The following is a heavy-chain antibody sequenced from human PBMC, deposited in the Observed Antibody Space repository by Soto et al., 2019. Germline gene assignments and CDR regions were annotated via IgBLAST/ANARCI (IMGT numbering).Heavy chain of an antibody. J-gene: IGHJ4*02. D-gene: IGHD2-15*01. V-gene: IGHV4-34*01. CDR2: INHSGST. CDR3: ARGRAGYSDY. CDR1: GGSFSGYY. Sequence: LSLTCAVYGGSFSGYYWSWIRQPPGKGLEWIGEINHSGSTNYNPSLKSRVTISVDTSKNQFSLKLSSVTAADTAVYYCARGRAGYSDYWGQGTLVTVS.